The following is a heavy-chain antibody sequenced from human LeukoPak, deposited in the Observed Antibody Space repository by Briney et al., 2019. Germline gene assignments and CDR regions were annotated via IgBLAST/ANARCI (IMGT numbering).Heavy chain of an antibody. CDR1: GGSISSGSYY. CDR3: ARHRRDGYNYVRRLGYYYYGMDV. Sequence: SQTLSLTCTVSGGSISSGSYYWSWIRQPAGKGLEWIGRIYTSGSTNYNPSLKSRVTISVDTSKNQFSLKLSSVTAADTAVYYCARHRRDGYNYVRRLGYYYYGMDVWGQGTTVTVSS. J-gene: IGHJ6*02. D-gene: IGHD5-24*01. CDR2: IYTSGST. V-gene: IGHV4-61*02.